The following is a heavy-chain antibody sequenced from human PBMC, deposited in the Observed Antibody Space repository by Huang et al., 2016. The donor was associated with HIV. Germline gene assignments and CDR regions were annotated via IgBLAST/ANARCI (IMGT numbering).Heavy chain of an antibody. Sequence: ASVRVSCKTTGYTFSYYYVHWVRQAPGQGLQWMGWINPNTAGTNYAQRFQGRLTVTRDRSITTAYMDLTWLTSDDTAVYYCARGGLRWPAPFDFWGQGTLVTVSS. CDR1: GYTFSYYY. CDR3: ARGGLRWPAPFDF. D-gene: IGHD4-17*01. J-gene: IGHJ4*02. V-gene: IGHV1-2*02. CDR2: INPNTAGT.